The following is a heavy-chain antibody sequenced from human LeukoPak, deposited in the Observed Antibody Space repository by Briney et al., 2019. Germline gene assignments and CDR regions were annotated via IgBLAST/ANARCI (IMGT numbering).Heavy chain of an antibody. CDR1: GFTFSSYW. D-gene: IGHD6-19*01. J-gene: IGHJ4*02. CDR3: ARDYPSSGRPFDY. V-gene: IGHV3-74*01. CDR2: INTDGSST. Sequence: PGGSLRLSCAASGFTFSSYWMHWARQAPGKGLVWVSRINTDGSSTSYADSVKGRFTISRDNAKNTLYLQMNSLRAEDTAVYYCARDYPSSGRPFDYWGQGTLVTVSS.